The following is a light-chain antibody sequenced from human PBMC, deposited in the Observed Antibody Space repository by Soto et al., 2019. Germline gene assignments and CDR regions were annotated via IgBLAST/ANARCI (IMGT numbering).Light chain of an antibody. CDR1: QSLVHTNGKTY. CDR3: MQARQSPT. CDR2: EIS. J-gene: IGKJ3*01. Sequence: DIVMTQTPLSLHVTLGQPASISCRSSQSLVHTNGKTYLSWLHQRPDQPPRLLIYEISNRFFGVPDRFSGSGAGTEFTLKISRVEAEDVGVYYCMQARQSPTFGPGTKVDIE. V-gene: IGKV2-24*01.